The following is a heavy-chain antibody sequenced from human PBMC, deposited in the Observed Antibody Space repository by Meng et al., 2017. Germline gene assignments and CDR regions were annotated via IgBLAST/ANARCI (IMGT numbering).Heavy chain of an antibody. CDR2: IIPIFGTA. Sequence: GVGVNRPGSWVKVSCKASGGTFRSYDIRWVRQAPGQGLEWMGGIIPIFGTANYAQKFQGRVTITADKSTSTAYMELSSLRSEDTAVYYCARDGVGATEGYFDYWGQGTLVTVSS. J-gene: IGHJ4*02. CDR3: ARDGVGATEGYFDY. CDR1: GGTFRSYD. D-gene: IGHD1-26*01. V-gene: IGHV1-69*06.